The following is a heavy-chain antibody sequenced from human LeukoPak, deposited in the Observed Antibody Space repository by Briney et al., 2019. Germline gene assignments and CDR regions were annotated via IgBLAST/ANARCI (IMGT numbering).Heavy chain of an antibody. CDR2: INHSGRT. CDR1: GGSFSGYY. V-gene: IGHV4-34*01. Sequence: PSETLSLTCAVYGGSFSGYYWSWIRQPPGKGLEWIGEINHSGRTNFNPSLKSRVTISVDTSKNQFSLKMTSLTAADTAVYHCARAPSGEVESATRGDYFDYWGQGTLVTAPS. D-gene: IGHD7-27*01. CDR3: ARAPSGEVESATRGDYFDY. J-gene: IGHJ4*02.